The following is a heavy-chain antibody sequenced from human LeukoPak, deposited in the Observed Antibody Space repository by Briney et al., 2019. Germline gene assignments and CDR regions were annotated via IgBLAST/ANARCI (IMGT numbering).Heavy chain of an antibody. CDR1: GFTFSSYA. V-gene: IGHV3-23*01. Sequence: PGGSLRLSCAASGFTFSSYAMSWVRQAPGKGLEWVSAISGSGGSTYYADSVKGRFTISRDNSKNTLYLQMNSLRAEDTAVYYCAKLPIFGVVAPNDCWGQGTLVTVSS. CDR3: AKLPIFGVVAPNDC. D-gene: IGHD3-3*01. CDR2: ISGSGGST. J-gene: IGHJ4*02.